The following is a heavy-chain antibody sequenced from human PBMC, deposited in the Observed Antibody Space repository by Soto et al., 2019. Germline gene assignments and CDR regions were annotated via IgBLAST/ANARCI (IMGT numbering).Heavy chain of an antibody. D-gene: IGHD4-17*01. CDR1: GSTFSNYW. V-gene: IGHV3-74*03. Sequence: PGGSLRLSCAASGSTFSNYWMHWVRQAPGKGLVWVSRINGAGTNTMYADSVEGRFTISRDNAKNTLYVQMNSLRVEDTAVYFCARGGVDYGGFPERGWFDPWGQGTLVTVSS. J-gene: IGHJ5*02. CDR3: ARGGVDYGGFPERGWFDP. CDR2: INGAGTNT.